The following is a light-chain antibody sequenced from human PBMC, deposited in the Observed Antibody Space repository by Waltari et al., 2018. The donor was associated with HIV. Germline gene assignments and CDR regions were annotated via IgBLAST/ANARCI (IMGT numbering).Light chain of an antibody. V-gene: IGKV3-20*01. CDR1: HSVSSRY. CDR3: QQYGSSPPIT. Sequence: EIVLTQSPGTLSLSPGERATLSCRASHSVSSRYLAWYQPKPGQAPRLLIYGASSRATGIPDRFSGSGSGTDFTLTISRLEPEDFAVYYCQQYGSSPPITFGQGTRLEIK. J-gene: IGKJ5*01. CDR2: GAS.